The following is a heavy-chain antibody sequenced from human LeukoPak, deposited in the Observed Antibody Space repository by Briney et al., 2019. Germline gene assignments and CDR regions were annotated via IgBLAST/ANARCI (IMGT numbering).Heavy chain of an antibody. CDR2: INHRGST. J-gene: IGHJ4*02. D-gene: IGHD5-18*01. V-gene: IGHV4-34*01. Sequence: SETLSLTCAVYGGSFSGYYWSWIRQPPGKGLEWIGEINHRGSTNYNPSLKSRVTISVHTSKNQFSLKLSSVTAADTAVYYCARDSRYSSVYWGQGTLVTVSS. CDR3: ARDSRYSSVY. CDR1: GGSFSGYY.